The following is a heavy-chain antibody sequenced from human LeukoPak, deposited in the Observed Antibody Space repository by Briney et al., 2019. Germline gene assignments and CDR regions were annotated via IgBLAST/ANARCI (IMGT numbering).Heavy chain of an antibody. V-gene: IGHV3-23*01. Sequence: PGGSLRLSCAASGFTFSSYAMSWVRQAPGKGLEWVSAISGSGGSTYYADSVKGRFTISRDNSKNTLYLQMNSLRAEEPAVYYCAKDPAADLYYFDYWGQGTLVTVSS. D-gene: IGHD6-13*01. CDR1: GFTFSSYA. CDR2: ISGSGGST. CDR3: AKDPAADLYYFDY. J-gene: IGHJ4*02.